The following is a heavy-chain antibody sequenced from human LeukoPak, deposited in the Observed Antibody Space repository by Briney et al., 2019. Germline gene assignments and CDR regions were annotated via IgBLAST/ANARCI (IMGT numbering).Heavy chain of an antibody. D-gene: IGHD3-3*01. J-gene: IGHJ5*02. CDR3: ARDYDFWSGYSDTNWFDP. Sequence: KSSETLSLTCAVYGGSFSGYYWSWIRQPPGKGLEWIGEINHSGSTNYNPSLKSRVTISVDTSKNQFSLKLSSVTAADTAVYYCARDYDFWSGYSDTNWFDPWGQGTLVTVSS. V-gene: IGHV4-34*01. CDR1: GGSFSGYY. CDR2: INHSGST.